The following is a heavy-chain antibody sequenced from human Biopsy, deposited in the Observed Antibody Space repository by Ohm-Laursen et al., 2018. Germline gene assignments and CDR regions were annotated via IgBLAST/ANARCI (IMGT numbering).Heavy chain of an antibody. V-gene: IGHV4-61*08. CDR1: VASVNTFDFY. CDR3: ARAYYYGAGSFYSPWMEV. Sequence: PSQTLSLTCTVSVASVNTFDFYWAWIRQPPGKGLVWIGYIFYSGSTKYNPSLQRRVRLSLDTANNQFSLTLRSVSAADTVTYYCARAYYYGAGSFYSPWMEVWGQGTTVSVS. J-gene: IGHJ6*02. CDR2: IFYSGST. D-gene: IGHD3-10*01.